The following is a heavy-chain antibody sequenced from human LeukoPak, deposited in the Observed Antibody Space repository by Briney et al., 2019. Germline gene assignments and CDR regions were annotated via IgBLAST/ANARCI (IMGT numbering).Heavy chain of an antibody. CDR1: GYTLTELS. Sequence: ASVNVSCTVSGYTLTELSMHWVRQAPGKGLEWMGGFDPEDGETIYAQKFQGRVTMTEDTSTDTAYMELSSLRSEDTAVYYCATWSGIVGASDAFDIWGQGTMVTVSS. J-gene: IGHJ3*02. CDR3: ATWSGIVGASDAFDI. CDR2: FDPEDGET. D-gene: IGHD1-26*01. V-gene: IGHV1-24*01.